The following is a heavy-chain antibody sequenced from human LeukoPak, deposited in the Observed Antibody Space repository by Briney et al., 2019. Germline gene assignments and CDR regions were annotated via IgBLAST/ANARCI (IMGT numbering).Heavy chain of an antibody. CDR1: GFTFSSYA. V-gene: IGHV3-30-3*01. CDR3: ARDNGRLGYYDSSGYIDY. CDR2: ISYDGSNK. J-gene: IGHJ4*02. D-gene: IGHD3-22*01. Sequence: GGSLRLSCAASGFTFSSYAMSWVRQAPGKGLEWVAVISYDGSNKYYADSVKGRFTISRDNSKNTLYLQMNSLRAEDTAVYYCARDNGRLGYYDSSGYIDYWGQGTLVTVSS.